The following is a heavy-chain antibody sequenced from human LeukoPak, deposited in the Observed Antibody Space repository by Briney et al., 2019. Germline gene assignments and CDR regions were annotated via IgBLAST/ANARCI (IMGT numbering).Heavy chain of an antibody. Sequence: GGSLRLSCAVFGFTFSSYAMHWVRQAPGKGLEWVAVISYDGSHESYADSVKGRFTISRDNSKNTLYLQMNSLRAEDAAVYFCAKNSGYSWQYFFDYWAREPWSPSPQ. CDR3: AKNSGYSWQYFFDY. V-gene: IGHV3-30*04. J-gene: IGHJ4*02. CDR2: ISYDGSHE. CDR1: GFTFSSYA. D-gene: IGHD6-25*01.